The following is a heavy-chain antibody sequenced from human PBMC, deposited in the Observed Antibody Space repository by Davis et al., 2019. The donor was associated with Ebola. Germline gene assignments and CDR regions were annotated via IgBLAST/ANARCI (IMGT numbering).Heavy chain of an antibody. V-gene: IGHV3-49*04. CDR1: GFSYSSYA. J-gene: IGHJ4*02. Sequence: GGSLRLSCAASGFSYSSYAMSWVRQAPGKGLEWVGFIRSKAYRGTTEYAASVKGRFTISRDDSKSIAYLQMNSLKTEDTAVYYCTRDYGGNSDYWGQGTLVTVSS. D-gene: IGHD4-23*01. CDR3: TRDYGGNSDY. CDR2: IRSKAYRGTT.